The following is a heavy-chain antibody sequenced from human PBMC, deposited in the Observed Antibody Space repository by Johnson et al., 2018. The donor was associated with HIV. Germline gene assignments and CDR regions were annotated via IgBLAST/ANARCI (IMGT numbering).Heavy chain of an antibody. CDR2: IWYDGSNK. CDR1: GFTFSNYA. D-gene: IGHD1-1*01. J-gene: IGHJ3*02. V-gene: IGHV3-33*01. CDR3: ATSTASDALDI. Sequence: QVQLVESGGGVVQPGRSLRLSCAASGFTFSNYAMHWVRQAPGKGLEWVAVIWYDGSNKHYADSVKGRFTISRGNSKNTLYLQMNSLRAEDTAVYYCATSTASDALDIWGQGTMVTVSS.